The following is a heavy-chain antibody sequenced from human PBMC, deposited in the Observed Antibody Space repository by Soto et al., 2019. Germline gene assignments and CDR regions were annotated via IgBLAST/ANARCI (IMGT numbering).Heavy chain of an antibody. CDR3: AKDGIRGIHIDN. Sequence: EVQLLESGGGLVQPGGSLRLSCAASGLTFSSYPMSWVRQAPGKGLQWVSSISVSADTTYYADSVKGRFTISRDNSKNTLYLQMNSLRAEDTAVYYCAKDGIRGIHIDNWGQGTLVTVSS. V-gene: IGHV3-23*01. J-gene: IGHJ4*02. CDR1: GLTFSSYP. CDR2: ISVSADTT.